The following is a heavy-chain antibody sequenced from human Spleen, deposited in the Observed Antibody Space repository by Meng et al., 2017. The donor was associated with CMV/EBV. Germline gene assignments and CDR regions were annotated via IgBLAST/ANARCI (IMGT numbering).Heavy chain of an antibody. J-gene: IGHJ5*02. Sequence: ASVKVSCKASGYSFTDYGISWVRQAPGQGLEWVGWISPYDGDTNYAQKLQGRVTMTTDTSTTTAYMELRSLRSDDTAVYYCARDLEYCGSTTCYEDCFDPWGQGTLVTVSS. CDR1: GYSFTDYG. D-gene: IGHD2-2*01. CDR2: ISPYDGDT. V-gene: IGHV1-18*01. CDR3: ARDLEYCGSTTCYEDCFDP.